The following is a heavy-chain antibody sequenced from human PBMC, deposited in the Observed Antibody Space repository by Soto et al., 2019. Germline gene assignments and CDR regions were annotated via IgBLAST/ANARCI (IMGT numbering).Heavy chain of an antibody. CDR2: MNPNSGHP. J-gene: IGHJ5*02. D-gene: IGHD2-2*01. CDR1: GYTFTSHY. Sequence: QVQLVQSGAEVKKPGASVKVSCKASGYTFTSHYINWMRQTTGQGLEWMGWMNPNSGHPNSAHKFQGRGPMTRDTSINTAYMELTNLRSEDTAIYYCASDMSTTWGQGTLVTVSS. V-gene: IGHV1-8*01. CDR3: ASDMSTT.